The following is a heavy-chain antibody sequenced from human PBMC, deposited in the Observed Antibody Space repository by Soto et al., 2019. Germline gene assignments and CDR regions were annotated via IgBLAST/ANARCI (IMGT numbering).Heavy chain of an antibody. Sequence: QVQLQESGPGLVKPSEALSLTCTVSGGSINSYYWSWIRQPAGKGLEWIGRTYPSGSTNYNPSLKSRVTMSVDTSKNRFSLKLTSVTAADTAVYYCARDNYGSGRFDYWGQGALVTVSS. CDR2: TYPSGST. CDR3: ARDNYGSGRFDY. V-gene: IGHV4-4*07. CDR1: GGSINSYY. J-gene: IGHJ4*02. D-gene: IGHD3-10*01.